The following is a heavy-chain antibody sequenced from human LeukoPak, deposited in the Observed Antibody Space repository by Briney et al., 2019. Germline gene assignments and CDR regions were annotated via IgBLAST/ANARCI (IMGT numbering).Heavy chain of an antibody. Sequence: GASVKVSCKASGGTFSSYSISWLRQAPGLGLEWMGRIIPIFGTANYAQKFQGRVTITTDESTSTAYMELSSLRSEDTALYYCARDGKPGTAAAGGATSFDYWGQGTLVTVSS. V-gene: IGHV1-69*05. D-gene: IGHD6-13*01. CDR1: GGTFSSYS. CDR2: IIPIFGTA. J-gene: IGHJ4*02. CDR3: ARDGKPGTAAAGGATSFDY.